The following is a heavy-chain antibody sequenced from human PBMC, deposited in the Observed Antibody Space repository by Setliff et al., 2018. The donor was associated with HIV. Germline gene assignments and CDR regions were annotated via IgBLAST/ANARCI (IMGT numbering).Heavy chain of an antibody. CDR1: DYTFTTYW. V-gene: IGHV5-51*01. CDR3: ARRDGRSMNAFEI. Sequence: GESLKISCKAVDYTFTTYWIGWARQMPGEGLEWMGIIYPEDSNIKYNPSFQNQVTISADKSISTAYLQVHNLKASDTATYYCARRDGRSMNAFEIWGPGTMVTVSS. D-gene: IGHD6-13*01. CDR2: IYPEDSNI. J-gene: IGHJ3*02.